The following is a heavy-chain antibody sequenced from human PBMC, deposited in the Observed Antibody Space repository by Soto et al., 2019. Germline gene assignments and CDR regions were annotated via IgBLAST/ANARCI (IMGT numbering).Heavy chain of an antibody. V-gene: IGHV1-69*02. Sequence: QVQLVQSGTEVKKPGSSVKVSCKASGGTFRNYPINWVRQAPGQGLEWMGSIFPLTDIPDYAQNFQASLTITADNSTSTAYMELSSLPSDDTAMYCCARGPLLVLNYFDSWGQGTLVTVSS. D-gene: IGHD2-8*02. CDR3: ARGPLLVLNYFDS. J-gene: IGHJ4*02. CDR2: IFPLTDIP. CDR1: GGTFRNYP.